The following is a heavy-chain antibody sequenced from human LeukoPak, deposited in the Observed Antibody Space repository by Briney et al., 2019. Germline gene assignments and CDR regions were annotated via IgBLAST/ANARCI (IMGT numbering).Heavy chain of an antibody. CDR2: ISVDNGNT. D-gene: IGHD2-21*02. CDR3: ARARGRDGGNCYWFDP. V-gene: IGHV1-18*01. Sequence: ASVTVSCKASGYNFLDSGISWVRQTPGQGLELLGWISVDNGNTHPTQKFQGRVTMTTDTPTNTAYMELRTLRSDDTATYYCARARGRDGGNCYWFDPWGQGSQVTVSS. J-gene: IGHJ5*02. CDR1: GYNFLDSG.